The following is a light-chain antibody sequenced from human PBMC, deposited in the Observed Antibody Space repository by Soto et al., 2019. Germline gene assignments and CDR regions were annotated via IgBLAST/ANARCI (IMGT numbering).Light chain of an antibody. CDR3: QQYGSSHRT. V-gene: IGKV3-20*01. CDR2: NAS. J-gene: IGKJ1*01. Sequence: EIVLTQSPGTLSLSPGERATLSCRASQSVSSNFLAWYQQKPGQAPRLLIYNASNRATGIPDRFSGSGSGTDFTLTISRLEPEDFAVYYCQQYGSSHRTFGQGTKVDIK. CDR1: QSVSSNF.